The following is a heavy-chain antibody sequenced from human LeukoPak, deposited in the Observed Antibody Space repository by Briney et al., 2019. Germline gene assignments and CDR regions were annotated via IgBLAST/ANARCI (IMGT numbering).Heavy chain of an antibody. CDR1: GGSIRSYY. V-gene: IGHV4-59*08. Sequence: SETLSLTCSVSGGSIRSYYWSWIRQPPGKGLEWIGYIHYSGSANYNPSIKSRVTISVDPSKNLLSLKLTSVTAADTGVYYCARLTMPTGPGDYWGQGTTVTVSS. CDR2: IHYSGSA. D-gene: IGHD4/OR15-4a*01. J-gene: IGHJ4*03. CDR3: ARLTMPTGPGDY.